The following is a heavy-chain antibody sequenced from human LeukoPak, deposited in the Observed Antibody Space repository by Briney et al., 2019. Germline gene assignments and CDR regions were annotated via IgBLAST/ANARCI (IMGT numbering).Heavy chain of an antibody. D-gene: IGHD6-13*01. CDR1: GGTFTSYS. CDR2: IIPLFNTP. V-gene: IGHV1-69*06. CDR3: AREEVLSGQQLDY. Sequence: ASVEVSCKASGGTFTSYSFSWVRQAPGQGLEWMGGIIPLFNTPNYAQKFQGRATVTADKSTRTVYMELRSLRSDDTAVYYCAREEVLSGQQLDYWGQGTLVTVSS. J-gene: IGHJ4*02.